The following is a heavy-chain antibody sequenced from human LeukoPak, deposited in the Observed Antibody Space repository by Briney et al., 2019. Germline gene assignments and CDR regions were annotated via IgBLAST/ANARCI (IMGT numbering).Heavy chain of an antibody. CDR2: IYSSGST. V-gene: IGHV4-61*02. Sequence: SETLSLTCNVSGGSISSDMYYWNWIRQPAGKGLEWIGRIYSSGSTNYNPSLKSRVTMSVDTSKNQFSLRLSSVTAADTAVYYCARHVRGHDYVWGSYPSPFAYWGQGTLVTVSS. CDR3: ARHVRGHDYVWGSYPSPFAY. D-gene: IGHD3-16*02. J-gene: IGHJ4*02. CDR1: GGSISSDMYY.